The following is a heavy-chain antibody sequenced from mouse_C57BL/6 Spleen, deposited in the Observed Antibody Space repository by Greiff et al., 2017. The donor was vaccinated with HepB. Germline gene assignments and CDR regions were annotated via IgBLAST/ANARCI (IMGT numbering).Heavy chain of an antibody. CDR2: IDPETGGT. CDR3: TRGVVAEGYWYFDV. V-gene: IGHV1-15*01. CDR1: GYTFTDYE. Sequence: QVQLQQSGAELVRPGASVTLSCKASGYTFTDYEMHWVKQTPVHGLEWIGAIDPETGGTAYNQKFKGKAILTADKSSSTAYMELRSLTSEDSDVYYCTRGVVAEGYWYFDVWGTGTTVTGSS. D-gene: IGHD1-1*01. J-gene: IGHJ1*03.